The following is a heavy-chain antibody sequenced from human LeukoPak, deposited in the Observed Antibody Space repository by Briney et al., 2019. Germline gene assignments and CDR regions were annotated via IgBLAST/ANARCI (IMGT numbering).Heavy chain of an antibody. Sequence: GGSLRLSCAASGFTVSSNYMNWVRQAPGKGLEWVSSISSSSSYIYYADSVKGRFTISRDNAKNSLYLQMNSLRAEDTAVYYCARADGSGWYGVDYWGQGTLVTVSS. CDR3: ARADGSGWYGVDY. V-gene: IGHV3-21*01. J-gene: IGHJ4*02. D-gene: IGHD6-19*01. CDR1: GFTVSSNY. CDR2: ISSSSSYI.